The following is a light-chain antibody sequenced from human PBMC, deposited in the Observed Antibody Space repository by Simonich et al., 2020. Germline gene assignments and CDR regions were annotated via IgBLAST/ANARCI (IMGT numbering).Light chain of an antibody. V-gene: IGKV4-1*01. CDR3: QQYYSTPWT. Sequence: DIVMTQSPDSLAVSLGERATINCKSSQSVLYSSNHKNYLAWYQQKPGQPPKLLIYWATTRESGVPDRFRSSGSGTDFPLTISSLQAEDVAVYYSQQYYSTPWTFGQGTKVEIK. CDR1: QSVLYSSNHKNY. J-gene: IGKJ1*01. CDR2: WAT.